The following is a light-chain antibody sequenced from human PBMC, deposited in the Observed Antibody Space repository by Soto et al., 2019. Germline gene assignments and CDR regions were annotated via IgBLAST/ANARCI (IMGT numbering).Light chain of an antibody. Sequence: QSVLTQPRSVSGSPGQSVTISCTGTNSNIGTYDYVSWYQQHPDRAPKLMISDVNKRPSGVPDRIAGSKSGNTASLTISGLQAEDAAESFCCSYGGRYTYVFGTGTKVTVL. CDR1: NSNIGTYDY. CDR3: CSYGGRYTYV. CDR2: DVN. V-gene: IGLV2-11*01. J-gene: IGLJ1*01.